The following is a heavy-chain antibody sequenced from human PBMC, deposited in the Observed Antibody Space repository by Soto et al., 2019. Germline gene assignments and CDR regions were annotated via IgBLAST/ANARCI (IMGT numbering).Heavy chain of an antibody. V-gene: IGHV4-31*03. CDR1: GGSISSGGYY. CDR2: IYYSGST. J-gene: IGHJ6*02. Sequence: QVQLQESGPGLVKPSQTLSLTCTVSGGSISSGGYYWSWIRQHPGKGLEWIGYIYYSGSTYYNPSLKSRVNISVDTSKNQFPLKLSSGAAADTAVYYWARAPSWGGMDVWGQGTTVTVSS. CDR3: ARAPSWGGMDV. D-gene: IGHD1-26*01.